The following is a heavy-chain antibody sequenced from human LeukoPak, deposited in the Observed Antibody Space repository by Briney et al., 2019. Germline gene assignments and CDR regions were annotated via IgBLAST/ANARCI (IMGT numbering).Heavy chain of an antibody. Sequence: SETLSLTCAVYGGSFSGYYWSWIRQPPGKGLEWIGEINHSGSTNYNPSLKSRVTISVDTSKNQFSLKLSSVTAADTAVYYCASRYCGGDCYVTPTLWGQGTVVTVSS. CDR1: GGSFSGYY. CDR3: ASRYCGGDCYVTPTL. D-gene: IGHD2-21*02. CDR2: INHSGST. J-gene: IGHJ4*02. V-gene: IGHV4-34*01.